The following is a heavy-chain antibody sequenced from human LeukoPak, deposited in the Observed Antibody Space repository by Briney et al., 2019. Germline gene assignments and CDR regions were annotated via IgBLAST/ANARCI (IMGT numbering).Heavy chain of an antibody. D-gene: IGHD5-12*01. CDR2: IYYSGST. CDR3: ARDLSGYDVFDY. CDR1: GGSISSYY. J-gene: IGHJ4*02. Sequence: SETLSLTCTVSGGSISSYYWSWIRQPPGKGLEWIGYIYYSGSTNYNPSLKSRVTISVDTSKNQFSLKLSSVTAADTAVYYCARDLSGYDVFDYWGQGTLVTASS. V-gene: IGHV4-59*01.